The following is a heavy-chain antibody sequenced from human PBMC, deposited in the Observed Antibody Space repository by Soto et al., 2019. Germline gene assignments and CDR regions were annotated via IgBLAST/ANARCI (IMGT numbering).Heavy chain of an antibody. V-gene: IGHV1-18*04. CDR2: ISAYNGNT. CDR3: ARNLVVVPAAIVDYYYGMDV. CDR1: GYTFTSYV. J-gene: IGHJ6*02. Sequence: AAGKVSCKASGYTFTSYVISWVRQAPGQGLERMGWISAYNGNTNYAQKLQGRVTMTRDTSISTAYMELSRLRSDDTAVYYCARNLVVVPAAIVDYYYGMDVWGQGTTVTVSS. D-gene: IGHD2-2*02.